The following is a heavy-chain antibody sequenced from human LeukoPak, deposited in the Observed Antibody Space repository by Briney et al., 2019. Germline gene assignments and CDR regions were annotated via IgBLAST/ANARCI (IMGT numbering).Heavy chain of an antibody. CDR1: GGSTSSSSYY. V-gene: IGHV4-39*07. CDR2: IYYSGST. CDR3: ARSKKAIFGVVIRDRNYYYYMDA. J-gene: IGHJ6*03. Sequence: SETLSLTCTVSGGSTSSSSYYWGWIRQPPGKGLEWIGSIYYSGSTYYNPSLKSRVTISVDTSKNQFSLKLSSVTAADTAVYYCARSKKAIFGVVIRDRNYYYYMDAWGKGTTVTVSS. D-gene: IGHD3-3*01.